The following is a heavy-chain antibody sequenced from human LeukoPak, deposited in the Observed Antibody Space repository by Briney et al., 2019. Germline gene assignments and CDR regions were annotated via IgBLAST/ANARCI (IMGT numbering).Heavy chain of an antibody. Sequence: SETLSLTRAVYGGSFSGYYWSWIRQPPGKGLEWIGEINHSGSTNYNPSLKSRVTISVDTSKNQFSLKLSSVTAADTAVYYCARGLHWYYDYWGQGTLVTVSS. CDR2: INHSGST. CDR3: ARGLHWYYDY. D-gene: IGHD1-7*01. V-gene: IGHV4-34*01. J-gene: IGHJ4*02. CDR1: GGSFSGYY.